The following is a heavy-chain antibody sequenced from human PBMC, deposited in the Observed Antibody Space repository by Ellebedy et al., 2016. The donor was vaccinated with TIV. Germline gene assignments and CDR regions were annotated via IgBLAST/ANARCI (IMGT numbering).Heavy chain of an antibody. CDR2: IYYSGST. D-gene: IGHD5-12*01. Sequence: SETLSLTCTVSGGSISPYYWNWIRQPPGKGLEWIGYIYYSGSTNYNPSLKSRVTMSVDTSKNQFSLKLSSVTAADTAVYYCATYEGGYILDYWGQGTLVTVSS. CDR3: ATYEGGYILDY. CDR1: GGSISPYY. V-gene: IGHV4-59*12. J-gene: IGHJ4*02.